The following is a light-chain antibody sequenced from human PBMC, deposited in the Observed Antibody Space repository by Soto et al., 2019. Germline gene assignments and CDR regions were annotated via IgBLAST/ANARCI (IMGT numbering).Light chain of an antibody. V-gene: IGLV2-14*01. Sequence: QSALTQPASVYGSPGQSITISCTGTSSDVGGYNYVSWYQQHPGKAPKLMIYDVSNRPSGVSNRFSGAKSGNTPSLTICGLQAEDDADYYCSSYTSSSTLVFGGGTKLTVL. J-gene: IGLJ2*01. CDR2: DVS. CDR3: SSYTSSSTLV. CDR1: SSDVGGYNY.